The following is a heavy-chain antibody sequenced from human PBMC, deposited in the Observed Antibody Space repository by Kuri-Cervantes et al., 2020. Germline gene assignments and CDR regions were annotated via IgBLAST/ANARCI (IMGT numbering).Heavy chain of an antibody. D-gene: IGHD3-22*01. CDR2: IRYDGSNK. CDR3: ARDRVTMIVVAAFDY. CDR1: GFTFSNSW. Sequence: GGSLRLSCAASGFTFSNSWMHWVRQAPGKGLEWVAFIRYDGSNKYYADSVKGRFTISRDNSKNTLYLQMNSLRAEDTAVYYCARDRVTMIVVAAFDYWGQGTLVTVSS. V-gene: IGHV3-30*02. J-gene: IGHJ4*02.